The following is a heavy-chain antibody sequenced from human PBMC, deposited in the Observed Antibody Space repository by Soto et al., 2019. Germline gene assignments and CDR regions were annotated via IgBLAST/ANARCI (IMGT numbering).Heavy chain of an antibody. V-gene: IGHV1-69*13. Sequence: SVKVSCKASGGTFSSYAISWVRQAPGQGLEWMGGIIPIFGTANYAQKFQGRVTITADESTSTAYMELRSLRSEDTAVYYCARDRMVRGPFEYYFDYWGQGTLVTVSS. CDR2: IIPIFGTA. D-gene: IGHD3-10*01. J-gene: IGHJ4*02. CDR3: ARDRMVRGPFEYYFDY. CDR1: GGTFSSYA.